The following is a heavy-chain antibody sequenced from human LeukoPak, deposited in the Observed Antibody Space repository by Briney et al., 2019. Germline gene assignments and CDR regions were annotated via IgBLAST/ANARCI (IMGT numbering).Heavy chain of an antibody. V-gene: IGHV3-7*01. Sequence: GGSLRLSCAASGFTFSSYWMSWVRQAPGKGLEWVANIKQDGSEKYYVDSVKGRFTISRDNAKKSLYLQMNSLRAEDTAVYYCAREYHGGATANYYGMDVWGQGTTVTVSS. CDR2: IKQDGSEK. D-gene: IGHD1-26*01. CDR3: AREYHGGATANYYGMDV. J-gene: IGHJ6*02. CDR1: GFTFSSYW.